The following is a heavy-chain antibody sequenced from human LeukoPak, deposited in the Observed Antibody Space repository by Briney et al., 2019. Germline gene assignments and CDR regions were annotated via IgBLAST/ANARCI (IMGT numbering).Heavy chain of an antibody. CDR3: AGGARRYCSSTSCDAFDI. Sequence: SETLSLTCTVSGGSISSYYWSWIRQPPGKGLEWIAYIYYSGSTNYNPSLKSRVTISVDTSKNQFSLKLSSVAAADTAVYYCAGGARRYCSSTSCDAFDIWGQGTMVTVSS. D-gene: IGHD2-2*01. CDR2: IYYSGST. CDR1: GGSISSYY. J-gene: IGHJ3*02. V-gene: IGHV4-59*01.